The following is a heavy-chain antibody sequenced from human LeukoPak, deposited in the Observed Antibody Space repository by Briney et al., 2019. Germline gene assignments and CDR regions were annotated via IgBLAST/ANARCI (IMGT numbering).Heavy chain of an antibody. CDR2: ISYDGSNK. Sequence: GSLRLSCAASGFTFSSYGMHWVRQAPGKGLKWVAVISYDGSNKNYADPVKGRFTISRDNSRNTLYLQMNSLRAEDTAVYYCAKDRRSWNYYDSSGYYLDYWGQGTLVTVSS. CDR1: GFTFSSYG. CDR3: AKDRRSWNYYDSSGYYLDY. J-gene: IGHJ4*02. D-gene: IGHD3-22*01. V-gene: IGHV3-30*18.